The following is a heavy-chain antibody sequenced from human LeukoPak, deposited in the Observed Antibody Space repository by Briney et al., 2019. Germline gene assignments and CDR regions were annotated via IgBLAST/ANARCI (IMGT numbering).Heavy chain of an antibody. D-gene: IGHD3-22*01. CDR1: GFTFSSYG. V-gene: IGHV3-23*01. CDR3: AKVNGMDYYYDSSGYPLLPDY. CDR2: ISGSGGST. J-gene: IGHJ4*02. Sequence: QTGGSLRLSCAASGFTFSSYGMSWVRQAPGKGLEWVPAISGSGGSTYYADSVKGRFTISRDNSKNTLYQQMNSLRAEDTAVYYCAKVNGMDYYYDSSGYPLLPDYWGQGTLVTVSS.